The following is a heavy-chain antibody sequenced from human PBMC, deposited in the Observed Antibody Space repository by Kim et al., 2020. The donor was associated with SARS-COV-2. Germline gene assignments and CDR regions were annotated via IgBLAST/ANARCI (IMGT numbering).Heavy chain of an antibody. CDR1: GGSISSYY. V-gene: IGHV4-59*01. J-gene: IGHJ6*02. CDR2: IYYSGST. CDR3: ARVRSWQQLVGYYYYYGMDV. Sequence: SETLSLTCTVSGGSISSYYWSWIRQPPGKGLEWIGYIYYSGSTNYNPSLKSRVTISVDTSKNQFSLKLSSVTAADTAVYYCARVRSWQQLVGYYYYYGMDVWGQGTTVTVSS. D-gene: IGHD6-13*01.